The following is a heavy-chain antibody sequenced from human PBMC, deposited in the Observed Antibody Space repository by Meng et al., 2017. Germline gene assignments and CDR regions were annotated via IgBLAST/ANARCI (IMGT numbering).Heavy chain of an antibody. CDR2: IKQDGSEK. CDR3: ARIISYCSGGSCSPPYYFDY. Sequence: GESLKISCAASGFTFSSYWMSWVRQAPGKGLEWVANIKQDGSEKYYVDSVKGRFTISRDNAKNSLYLQMNSLRAEDTAVYYCARIISYCSGGSCSPPYYFDYWGQGTLVTVSS. V-gene: IGHV3-7*01. D-gene: IGHD2-15*01. J-gene: IGHJ4*02. CDR1: GFTFSSYW.